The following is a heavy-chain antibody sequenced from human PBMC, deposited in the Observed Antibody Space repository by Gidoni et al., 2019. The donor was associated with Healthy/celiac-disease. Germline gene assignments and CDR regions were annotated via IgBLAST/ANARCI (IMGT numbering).Heavy chain of an antibody. D-gene: IGHD3-10*01. CDR3: ARGGDRVYYGSGSYPTLEYFQH. CDR2: IIPILGIA. J-gene: IGHJ1*01. Sequence: QVQLVQSWAEVKKPGSSVKVSCKASGGTFSSYTIRWVRQAPGQGLEWMGRIIPILGIANYAQKFQGRVTITADKSTSTAYMELSSLRSEDTAVYYCARGGDRVYYGSGSYPTLEYFQHWGQGTLVTVSS. V-gene: IGHV1-69*02. CDR1: GGTFSSYT.